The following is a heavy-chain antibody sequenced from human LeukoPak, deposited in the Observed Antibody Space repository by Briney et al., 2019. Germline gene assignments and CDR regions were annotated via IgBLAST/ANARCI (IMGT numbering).Heavy chain of an antibody. Sequence: GGSLRLSCAASGFTFSSYWMSWVRQAPGKGLEWVADIKQDGSEKNYVDSVKGRFTISKDDAKNSLYLQMNSLRVEDTAVYYCADLDWNNYFDYWGQGTLVTVSS. D-gene: IGHD1/OR15-1a*01. CDR1: GFTFSSYW. CDR3: ADLDWNNYFDY. J-gene: IGHJ4*02. CDR2: IKQDGSEK. V-gene: IGHV3-7*01.